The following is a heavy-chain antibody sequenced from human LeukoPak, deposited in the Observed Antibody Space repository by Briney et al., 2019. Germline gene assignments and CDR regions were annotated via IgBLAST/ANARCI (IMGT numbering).Heavy chain of an antibody. V-gene: IGHV4-30-4*01. CDR3: ARGPEDDSSGYYAGYYFDY. CDR2: IYYSGST. Sequence: KTSEPLSLTCTVSGGSISSGDYYWSWIRQPPGKGLEWIGYIYYSGSTYYNPSLKSRVTISVDTSKNQFSLKLSSVTAADTAVYYCARGPEDDSSGYYAGYYFDYWGQGTLVTASS. CDR1: GGSISSGDYY. J-gene: IGHJ4*02. D-gene: IGHD3-22*01.